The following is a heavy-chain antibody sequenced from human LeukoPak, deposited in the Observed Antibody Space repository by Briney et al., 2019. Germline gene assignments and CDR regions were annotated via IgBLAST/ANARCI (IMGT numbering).Heavy chain of an antibody. CDR3: TTDPSCGGSCYTFFDY. J-gene: IGHJ4*02. CDR1: GFTFSNAW. Sequence: MTGGSLRLSCAASGFTFSNAWMSWVRQAPGKGLEWVGRIKGKTDGGTTDYAAPVKGRFTISRDDSKNTLYLQMNSLKTEDTAVYYCTTDPSCGGSCYTFFDYWGQGTLVTVSS. V-gene: IGHV3-15*01. D-gene: IGHD2-15*01. CDR2: IKGKTDGGTT.